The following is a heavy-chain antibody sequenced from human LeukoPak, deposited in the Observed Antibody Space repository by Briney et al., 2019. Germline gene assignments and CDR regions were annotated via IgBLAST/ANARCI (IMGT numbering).Heavy chain of an antibody. J-gene: IGHJ5*02. CDR1: GGTFSSYA. CDR2: INPNSGGT. V-gene: IGHV1-2*02. CDR3: ARVPTPAGTFDP. D-gene: IGHD3-10*01. Sequence: ASVKVSCKASGGTFSSYAISWVRQAPGQGLEWLGWINPNSGGTNYAQKFQGRVTMTRDTSISTAYMELSRLRSDDTAVYYCARVPTPAGTFDPWGQGTLVTVSS.